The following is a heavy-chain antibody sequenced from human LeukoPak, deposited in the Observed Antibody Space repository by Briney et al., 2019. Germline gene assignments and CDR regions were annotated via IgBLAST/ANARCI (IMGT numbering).Heavy chain of an antibody. Sequence: SVKVSCKASGGTFTSYAISWVRQAPGQGLEWMGRIIPILGIANYAQKFQGRVTITADKSTSTAYMELSSLRSEDTAVYYCAGEEGIAAAAAIYYYGMDVWGQGTTVTVSS. V-gene: IGHV1-69*04. CDR3: AGEEGIAAAAAIYYYGMDV. J-gene: IGHJ6*02. D-gene: IGHD6-13*01. CDR2: IIPILGIA. CDR1: GGTFTSYA.